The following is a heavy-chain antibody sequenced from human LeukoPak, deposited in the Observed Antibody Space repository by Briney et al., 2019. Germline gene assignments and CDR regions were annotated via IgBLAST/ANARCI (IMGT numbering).Heavy chain of an antibody. CDR1: GYTFTGYY. D-gene: IGHD3-10*01. CDR2: INPNSGGT. CDR3: ARDTGSPKARSGSYDAFDI. J-gene: IGHJ3*02. V-gene: IGHV1-2*02. Sequence: GASVKVSCKASGYTFTGYYMHWVRQAPGQGLEWMGWINPNSGGTNYAQKFQGRVTMTRDTSISTAYMELSRLRSDDTAVYYCARDTGSPKARSGSYDAFDIWGQGTMVTVSS.